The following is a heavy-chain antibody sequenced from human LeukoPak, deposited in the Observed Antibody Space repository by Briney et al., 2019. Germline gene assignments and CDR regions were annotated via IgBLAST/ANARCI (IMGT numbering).Heavy chain of an antibody. V-gene: IGHV3-30*02. Sequence: PGGSLRLSCAPSGFTFSNYGIHWVRQAPGKGLEWVAFIQSDGSNKYYGDSVKGRFTISRDNSKNTLYLQMNTLRVGDTAVYYCAKVLYGNGWASFNSWGGGALVSVSS. J-gene: IGHJ4*02. CDR1: GFTFSNYG. CDR3: AKVLYGNGWASFNS. CDR2: IQSDGSNK. D-gene: IGHD6-25*01.